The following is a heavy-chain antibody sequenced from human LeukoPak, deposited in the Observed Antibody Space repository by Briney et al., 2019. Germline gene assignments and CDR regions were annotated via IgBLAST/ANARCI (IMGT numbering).Heavy chain of an antibody. J-gene: IGHJ6*02. Sequence: GGSLRLSCVASGFTFSTARMSWLRQAPGKGLEWVGRIKSNSDGGTTDYAASVKGRFTISRDDSKNTLYLQMNSLKTEDTAVYYCTTDLEYQLQNTYYYYYYGMDVWGQGTTVTVSS. CDR1: GFTFSTAR. D-gene: IGHD2-2*01. V-gene: IGHV3-15*01. CDR2: IKSNSDGGTT. CDR3: TTDLEYQLQNTYYYYYYGMDV.